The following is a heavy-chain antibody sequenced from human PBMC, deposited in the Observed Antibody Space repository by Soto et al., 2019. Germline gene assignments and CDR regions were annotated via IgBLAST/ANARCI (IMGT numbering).Heavy chain of an antibody. CDR3: ARRSYYDSSGYLDLSHDAFDI. J-gene: IGHJ3*02. CDR1: GGSFSGYY. CDR2: INHSGST. V-gene: IGHV4-34*01. Sequence: PSETLSLTCAVYGGSFSGYYWGWIRQPPGKGLEWIGEINHSGSTNYNPSLKSRVTISVDTSKNQFSLKLSSVTAADTAVYYCARRSYYDSSGYLDLSHDAFDIWGQGTMVTVSS. D-gene: IGHD3-22*01.